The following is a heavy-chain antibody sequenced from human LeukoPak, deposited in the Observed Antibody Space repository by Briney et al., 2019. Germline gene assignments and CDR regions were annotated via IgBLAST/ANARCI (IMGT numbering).Heavy chain of an antibody. CDR1: GFTFSDSW. CDR3: ATYTHWVAGDV. Sequence: GGSLRLSCAASGFTFSDSWMSWVRQAPGKGLEWVANMNQDGSDKDYVESVKGRFTISRDNARTSLYLQMGSLRAEDTAVYYCATYTHWVAGDVWGQGTTVTVSS. CDR2: MNQDGSDK. J-gene: IGHJ6*02. V-gene: IGHV3-7*01. D-gene: IGHD3-16*01.